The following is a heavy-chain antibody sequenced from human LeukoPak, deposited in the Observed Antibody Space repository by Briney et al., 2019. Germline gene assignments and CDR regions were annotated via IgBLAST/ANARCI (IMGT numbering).Heavy chain of an antibody. CDR1: GYTFSNYG. Sequence: GASVKVSCKASGYTFSNYGISWVRQAPGQGLEWMAWIAGDRIYAPQFQGRLTISKDTSTSTAYMELRSLRSDDTAAYYCARDFWNLYDSNESNRDFDYWGQGTLLTVSS. CDR2: IAGDR. CDR3: ARDFWNLYDSNESNRDFDY. D-gene: IGHD3-22*01. V-gene: IGHV1-18*01. J-gene: IGHJ4*02.